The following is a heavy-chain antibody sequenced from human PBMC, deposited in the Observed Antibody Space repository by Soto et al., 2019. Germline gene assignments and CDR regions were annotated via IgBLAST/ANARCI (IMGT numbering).Heavy chain of an antibody. CDR3: ARDAKKYSSCWYLEGWFDP. CDR1: GYTFTSYG. Sequence: QVQLVQSGAEVKKPGASVKVSCKASGYTFTSYGISWVRQAPGQGLEWMGWISAYNGNTNYAQKLQGRVTMTTDTSTSTAYMELRSLRSDDTAVYYCARDAKKYSSCWYLEGWFDPWGQGTLVTVSS. CDR2: ISAYNGNT. V-gene: IGHV1-18*01. J-gene: IGHJ5*02. D-gene: IGHD6-19*01.